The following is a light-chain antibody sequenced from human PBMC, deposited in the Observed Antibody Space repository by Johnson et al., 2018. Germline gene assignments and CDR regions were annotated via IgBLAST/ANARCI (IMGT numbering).Light chain of an antibody. CDR1: SSNIGNNY. V-gene: IGLV1-51*02. J-gene: IGLJ1*01. CDR3: GTWDSSLSAGNV. CDR2: EHN. Sequence: QSVLTQPPSVSAAPGQKVTISCSGSSSNIGNNYVSWYQQLPGTAPKLLSHEHNKRTSGIHDRSSGSKSGTSATLGITGLQTGDEADYYCGTWDSSLSAGNVFGTGTKVTVL.